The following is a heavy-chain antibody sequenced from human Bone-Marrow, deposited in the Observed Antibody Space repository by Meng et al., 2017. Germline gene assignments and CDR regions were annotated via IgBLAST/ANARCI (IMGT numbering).Heavy chain of an antibody. Sequence: QVSLVQVGYEVKDPGASVKVSCKASGYTFPDYWLHWVRRAPGQGLEWMGRINPKSGDTHYAQRFQGRVTMTGDTSISTAYMELSGLRSDDTAMYYCARDEDISAAGKLFGDYWGQGTLVTVSS. V-gene: IGHV1-2*06. CDR1: GYTFPDYW. CDR2: INPKSGDT. J-gene: IGHJ4*02. D-gene: IGHD6-13*01. CDR3: ARDEDISAAGKLFGDY.